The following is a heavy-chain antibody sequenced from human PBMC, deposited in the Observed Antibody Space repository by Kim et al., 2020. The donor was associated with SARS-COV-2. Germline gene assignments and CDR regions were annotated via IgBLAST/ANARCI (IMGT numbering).Heavy chain of an antibody. V-gene: IGHV3-7*01. CDR1: GFTFSGYW. Sequence: GGSLRLSCAASGFTFSGYWMTWVRQAPGKGLEWVASIKRDGSEKVYVEYVKGRFTVARDNAKDSLSLQLNSLRVKDTAVYDCARDHWGSGRKKEAPYDLAHWGQGALV. CDR3: ARDHWGSGRKKEAPYDLAH. J-gene: IGHJ4*02. CDR2: IKRDGSEK. D-gene: IGHD6-19*01.